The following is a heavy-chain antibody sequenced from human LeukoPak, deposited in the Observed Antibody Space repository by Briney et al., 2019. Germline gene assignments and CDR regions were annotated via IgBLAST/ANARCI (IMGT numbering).Heavy chain of an antibody. CDR2: INHSGST. CDR3: ARGSTRYQLLFRWFDL. D-gene: IGHD2-2*01. CDR1: GGSFSGYY. J-gene: IGHJ5*02. Sequence: SETLSLTCAVYGGSFSGYYWSWIRQPPGKGLEWIGEINHSGSTNYNPSLKSRVTISVDTSKNQFSLKLSSVTAADTAVYYCARGSTRYQLLFRWFDLWGQGTLVTVSS. V-gene: IGHV4-34*01.